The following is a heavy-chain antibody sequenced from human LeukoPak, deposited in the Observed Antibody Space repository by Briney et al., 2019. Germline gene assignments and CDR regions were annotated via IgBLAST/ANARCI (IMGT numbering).Heavy chain of an antibody. V-gene: IGHV1-69*05. CDR3: AGSSVERQQLARFDY. CDR1: GGTFSSYA. D-gene: IGHD6-13*01. Sequence: ASVKVSCKASGGTFSSYAISWVRQAPGQGLEWMGGIIPIFGTANYAQKFQGRVMMTRDTSTTTVYMELSSLRSEDAAVYYCAGSSVERQQLARFDYWGQGTLVTVSS. J-gene: IGHJ4*02. CDR2: IIPIFGTA.